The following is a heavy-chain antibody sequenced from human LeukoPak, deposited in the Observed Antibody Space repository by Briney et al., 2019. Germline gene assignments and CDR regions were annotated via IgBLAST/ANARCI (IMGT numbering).Heavy chain of an antibody. CDR2: IRDDGGEI. D-gene: IGHD1-26*01. Sequence: GGSLRLSCAASGFTFSSYWMSWVRQAPGKGLEWVANIRDDGGEIYYVDSVKGRFTISRDNAKSSLFLQMNSLRAEDAAVYYCARGKARGSYYGSIFDTWGQGTLVTVSS. J-gene: IGHJ4*02. CDR1: GFTFSSYW. V-gene: IGHV3-7*01. CDR3: ARGKARGSYYGSIFDT.